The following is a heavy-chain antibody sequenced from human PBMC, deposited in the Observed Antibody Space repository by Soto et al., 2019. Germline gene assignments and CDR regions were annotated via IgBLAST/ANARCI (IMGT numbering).Heavy chain of an antibody. CDR2: IWYDGSDK. CDR1: GFTFRNHG. D-gene: IGHD6-6*01. CDR3: ARDIASRRFDY. J-gene: IGHJ4*02. Sequence: QVQLVESGGGVVQPGRSLRLSCEAAGFTFRNHGMHWVRQAPGKGLEWVAVIWYDGSDKYYADSVKGRFTISRDNSKNTLYLQMNSLRAEDTAMYYCARDIASRRFDYLGQGTLVTVSS. V-gene: IGHV3-33*01.